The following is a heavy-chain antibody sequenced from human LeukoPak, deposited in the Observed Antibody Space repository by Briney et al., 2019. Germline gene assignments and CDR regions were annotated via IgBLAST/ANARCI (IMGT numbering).Heavy chain of an antibody. D-gene: IGHD2-15*01. Sequence: GGSLRLSCAASGFTVSSNYMSWVRQAPGKGLEWVSVIYSGGSTYYADSVKGRFTISGDNSKNTLYLQMNSLRAEDTAVYYCARGYCSGGSCYSGGPYFDYWGQGTLVTVSS. CDR3: ARGYCSGGSCYSGGPYFDY. CDR1: GFTVSSNY. J-gene: IGHJ4*02. V-gene: IGHV3-53*01. CDR2: IYSGGST.